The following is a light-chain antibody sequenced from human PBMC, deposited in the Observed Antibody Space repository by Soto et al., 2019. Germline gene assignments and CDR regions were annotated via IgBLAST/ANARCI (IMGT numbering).Light chain of an antibody. Sequence: IQMTQSPSSLSASVEDRVIITCRASQSISNHLNLYQQKPGKAPKLLIFAASSLQSGVPSRFSGSGSGTDFTLTISSLQPEDFATYYCLQDYNYPLTFGQGTRLENK. CDR2: AAS. J-gene: IGKJ5*01. CDR1: QSISNH. V-gene: IGKV1-6*01. CDR3: LQDYNYPLT.